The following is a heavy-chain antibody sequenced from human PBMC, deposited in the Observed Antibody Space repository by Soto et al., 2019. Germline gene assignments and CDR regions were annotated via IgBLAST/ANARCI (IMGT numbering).Heavy chain of an antibody. Sequence: GGSLRLSCAASGFTFSNAWMSWVRQAPGKGLEWVGRIKSKTDGGTTDYAAPVKGRFTISRDDSKNTLYLQMNSLKTEDTAVYYCTSPRRLRVVVPATYYMDVWGKGTTVTVSS. CDR3: TSPRRLRVVVPATYYMDV. J-gene: IGHJ6*03. CDR1: GFTFSNAW. D-gene: IGHD2-2*01. V-gene: IGHV3-15*01. CDR2: IKSKTDGGTT.